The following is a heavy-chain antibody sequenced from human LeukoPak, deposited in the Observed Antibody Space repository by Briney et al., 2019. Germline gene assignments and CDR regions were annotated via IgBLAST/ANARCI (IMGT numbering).Heavy chain of an antibody. D-gene: IGHD6-6*01. CDR1: GYTFTGYG. J-gene: IGHJ6*02. CDR2: ISGENGNT. V-gene: IGHV1-18*01. Sequence: AASLKVSCKASGYTFTGYGISWARQAPGQGLEWMGWISGENGNTNYAQNLQGRLALTIDTSTRTAYMDLGSLRSDDTAVYYCAKAARPGYYYYGMDVWGQGTTVTVSS. CDR3: AKAARPGYYYYGMDV.